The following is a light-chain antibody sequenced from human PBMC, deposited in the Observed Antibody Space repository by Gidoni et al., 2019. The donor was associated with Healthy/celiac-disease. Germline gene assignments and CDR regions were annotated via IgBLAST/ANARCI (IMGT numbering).Light chain of an antibody. Sequence: SYELTQPPSVSVYPGPTASITCSGDKFGDKYACWYQQKPGQSPVLVIYQDSKRPSGIPVRFSGSNSGNTATLTISGTQAMDEADYYCQAWDSSTFYVFGTGTKVTVL. CDR3: QAWDSSTFYV. V-gene: IGLV3-1*01. J-gene: IGLJ1*01. CDR2: QDS. CDR1: KFGDKY.